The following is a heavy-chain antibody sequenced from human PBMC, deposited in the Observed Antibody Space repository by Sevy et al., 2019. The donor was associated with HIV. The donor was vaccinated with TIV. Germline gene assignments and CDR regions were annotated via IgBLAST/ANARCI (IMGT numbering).Heavy chain of an antibody. CDR2: ISGSGGST. J-gene: IGHJ4*01. V-gene: IGHV3-23*01. D-gene: IGHD6-13*01. Sequence: GGSRRLSCAASGFTFSSYGMSWVRQAPGKGLEWVSGISGSGGSTYYADSVKGRFTISRDNSKNTLYLQMNSLRAEDRAVYYCARGVYSSSWYGGGDYWGQGTLVTVSS. CDR3: ARGVYSSSWYGGGDY. CDR1: GFTFSSYG.